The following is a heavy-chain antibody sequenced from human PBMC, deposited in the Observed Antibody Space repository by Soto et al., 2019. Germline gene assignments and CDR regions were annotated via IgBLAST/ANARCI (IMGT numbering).Heavy chain of an antibody. D-gene: IGHD3-22*01. CDR1: GYIFRAYG. V-gene: IGHV3-64D*06. CDR2: ISSNGGST. CDR3: VKDRYYDSSDYYGVQDDF. Sequence: EAQLVESGGGLVQPGGSLRLSCSASGYIFRAYGMQWVRQAPGKGLEYVSGISSNGGSTDYADSVKGRFTISRDNSKNTLSLQMSSLRVEDTAVYYCVKDRYYDSSDYYGVQDDFWGQGTLVTVSS. J-gene: IGHJ4*02.